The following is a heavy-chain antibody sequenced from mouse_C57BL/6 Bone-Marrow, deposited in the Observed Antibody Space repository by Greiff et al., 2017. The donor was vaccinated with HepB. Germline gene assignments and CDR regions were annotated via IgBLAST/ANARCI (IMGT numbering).Heavy chain of an antibody. Sequence: QVQLQQSGAELVRPGASVTLSCKASGYTFTDYEMHWVKQTPVHGLEWIGSIGPETGGTAYNQKFKGKAILTADKSSSTAYMELRSLTSEDSAVYYCTREEYGSSVDYWGQGTTLTVAS. CDR1: GYTFTDYE. D-gene: IGHD2-10*02. CDR2: IGPETGGT. CDR3: TREEYGSSVDY. V-gene: IGHV1-15*01. J-gene: IGHJ2*01.